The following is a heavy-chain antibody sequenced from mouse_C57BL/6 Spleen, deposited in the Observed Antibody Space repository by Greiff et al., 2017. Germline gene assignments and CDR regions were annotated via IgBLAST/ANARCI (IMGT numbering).Heavy chain of an antibody. V-gene: IGHV1-54*01. D-gene: IGHD1-1*01. CDR2: INPGSGGT. CDR1: GYAFTNYL. CDR3: ARHGSSSAMDY. Sequence: QVQLKQSGAELVRPGTSVKVSCKASGYAFTNYLIEWVKQRPGQGLEWIGVINPGSGGTNYNEKFKGKATLTADKSSSTAYMQLSSLTSEDSAVYFCARHGSSSAMDYWGQGTSVTVSS. J-gene: IGHJ4*01.